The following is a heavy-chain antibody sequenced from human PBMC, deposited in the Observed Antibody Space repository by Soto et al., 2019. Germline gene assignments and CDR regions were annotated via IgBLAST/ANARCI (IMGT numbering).Heavy chain of an antibody. J-gene: IGHJ4*02. CDR3: ARGKYSCDY. CDR2: ISYDGSNK. CDR1: GFTFSSYA. Sequence: QVQLVESGGGVVQPGRSLRLSCAASGFTFSSYAMHWVRQAPGKGLEWVAVISYDGSNKYYADSVKGRFTISRDNSKKTLYLSMNRRRSEDTAVYYCARGKYSCDYWGQGSLVTVST. V-gene: IGHV3-30-3*01. D-gene: IGHD2-15*01.